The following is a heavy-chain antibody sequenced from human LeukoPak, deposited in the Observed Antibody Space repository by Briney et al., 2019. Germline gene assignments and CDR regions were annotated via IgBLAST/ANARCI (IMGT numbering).Heavy chain of an antibody. V-gene: IGHV3-30*18. CDR1: GFTFSSYG. D-gene: IGHD3-10*01. CDR2: ISYDGSNK. Sequence: GGPLRLSCAASGFTFSSYGMHWVRQAPGKGLEWVAVISYDGSNKYCADSVKGRFTISRDNSKNTLYLQMNSLRAEDTAVYYCAKDVGSGNPKRGNHFDYWGQGTLVTVSS. J-gene: IGHJ4*02. CDR3: AKDVGSGNPKRGNHFDY.